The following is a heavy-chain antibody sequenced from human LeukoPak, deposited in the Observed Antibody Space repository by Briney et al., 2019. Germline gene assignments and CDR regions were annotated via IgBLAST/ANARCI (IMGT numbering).Heavy chain of an antibody. CDR2: IYYSGST. J-gene: IGHJ4*02. CDR3: ARHARVSNGASYFDY. V-gene: IGHV4-59*08. D-gene: IGHD1-1*01. Sequence: FETLFLTVNFPCCPLHNYFWGWIREPPGKGLEWIAYIYYSGSTNYNPSLRNRVTILVDTSENRFSLELNSVTAADTAVYFCARHARVSNGASYFDYWGQGALVTVSS. CDR1: CCPLHNYF.